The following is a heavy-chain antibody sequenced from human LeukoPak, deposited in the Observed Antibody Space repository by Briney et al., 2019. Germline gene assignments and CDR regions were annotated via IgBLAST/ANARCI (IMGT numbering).Heavy chain of an antibody. CDR2: INHSGST. J-gene: IGHJ5*02. V-gene: IGHV4-34*01. D-gene: IGHD3-16*01. Sequence: SETLSLTCAVYGGSFSGYYWSWIRQPPGKGLEWIGEINHSGSTNYNPSLKSRVTISVDTSKNQFSLKLSSVTAADTAVYYCATGPYYDYVWGSYSAKNWFAPWGQGTLVTVSS. CDR3: ATGPYYDYVWGSYSAKNWFAP. CDR1: GGSFSGYY.